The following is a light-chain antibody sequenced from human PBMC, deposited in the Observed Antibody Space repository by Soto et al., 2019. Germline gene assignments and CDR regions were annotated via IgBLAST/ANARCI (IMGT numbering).Light chain of an antibody. V-gene: IGLV1-40*01. J-gene: IGLJ3*02. CDR2: GNT. Sequence: QPVLTQPPSVSGAPGQRVTISCTGSSSNIGAGYEVHWYQQLPGTAPKLLIYGNTKRPSGVPDRFSGSKSGTSASLAITGLQAEDEADYYCQSYDSSLSGSGVFGGGTKVTVL. CDR3: QSYDSSLSGSGV. CDR1: SSNIGAGYE.